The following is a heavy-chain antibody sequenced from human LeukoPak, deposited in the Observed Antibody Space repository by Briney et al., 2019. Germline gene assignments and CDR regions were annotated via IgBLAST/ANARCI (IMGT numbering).Heavy chain of an antibody. CDR1: GLTVSNCA. J-gene: IGHJ1*01. V-gene: IGHV3-23*01. Sequence: GESLTLSCTVSGLTVSNCAKSWDRHAPGKGLEWVSFINDSGDSTYYADSVRGRSTISRDNSQNPLYLQMNSLRADDPAVFFCERDSPPGGHLPKFFHRWGQGTLVAVSS. CDR2: INDSGDST. CDR3: ERDSPPGGHLPKFFHR.